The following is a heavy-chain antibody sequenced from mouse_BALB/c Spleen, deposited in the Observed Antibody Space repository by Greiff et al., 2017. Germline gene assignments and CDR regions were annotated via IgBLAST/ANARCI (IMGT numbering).Heavy chain of an antibody. Sequence: VQLQQSGAELVRPGTSVKISCKASGYAFTNYWLGWVKQRPGHGLEWIGDIYPGSGKTYYNEKFKGKATLNADKSSSTAYMQLSSLTSEDSAVYFCAYGNYGCAYWGQGTLVTVSA. J-gene: IGHJ3*01. CDR3: AYGNYGCAY. CDR1: GYAFTNYW. CDR2: IYPGSGKT. V-gene: IGHV1-63*01. D-gene: IGHD2-1*01.